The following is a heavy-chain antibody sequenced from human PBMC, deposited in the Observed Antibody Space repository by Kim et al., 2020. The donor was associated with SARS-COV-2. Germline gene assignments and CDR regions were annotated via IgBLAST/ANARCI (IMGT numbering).Heavy chain of an antibody. V-gene: IGHV4-59*01. J-gene: IGHJ4*02. CDR3: ARSEGRASWHQFDY. CDR2: IFYSGST. CDR1: SDSISAYY. Sequence: SETLSLTCTVSSDSISAYYWSWIRRLPGKGLEWIGYIFYSGSTSYNPSLKSRVTISWDTSRNQFSLDLTSVTHAHTAVYYCARSEGRASWHQFDYWGQG.